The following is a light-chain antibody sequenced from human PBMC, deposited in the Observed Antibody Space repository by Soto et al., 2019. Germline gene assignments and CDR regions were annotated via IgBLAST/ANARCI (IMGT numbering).Light chain of an antibody. CDR2: DVS. Sequence: EIVLTQSPGTLSLSPGERATRSCRSSHSVSSYYLAWYQQKPGQAPRLLIYDVSSRATGIPDRFSGSGSGTDFTLTISRLEPVDFAVYYCQQYGISPTFGQGTKVEIK. CDR3: QQYGISPT. V-gene: IGKV3-20*01. CDR1: HSVSSYY. J-gene: IGKJ1*01.